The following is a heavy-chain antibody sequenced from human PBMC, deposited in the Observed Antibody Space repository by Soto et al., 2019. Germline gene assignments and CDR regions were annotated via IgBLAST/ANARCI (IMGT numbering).Heavy chain of an antibody. D-gene: IGHD1-1*01. CDR2: IKIDGSEK. CDR1: VLTFGHYW. V-gene: IGHV3-7*03. CDR3: ARDLELDDGFDH. Sequence: GWSLRLSCVVSVLTFGHYWMSWVRQAPGKGLEWVANIKIDGSEKYYVDSVKGRFAISRDNAKNSVFLQLNSLRTEDTAVYYCARDLELDDGFDHWGQGSLVTVSS. J-gene: IGHJ4*02.